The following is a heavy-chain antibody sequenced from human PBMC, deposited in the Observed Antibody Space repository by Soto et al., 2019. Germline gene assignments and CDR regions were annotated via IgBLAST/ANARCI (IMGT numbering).Heavy chain of an antibody. CDR2: ISGSGGST. J-gene: IGHJ4*02. V-gene: IGHV3-23*01. CDR3: AKDTGKLLWFGESTYYFDY. CDR1: GFTFSSYA. D-gene: IGHD3-10*01. Sequence: PGGSLRLSCAASGFTFSSYAMSCVRQAPGKGLEWVSAISGSGGSTYYADSVKGRFTISRDNSKNTLYLQMNSLRAEDTAVYYCAKDTGKLLWFGESTYYFDYWGQGTLVTVSS.